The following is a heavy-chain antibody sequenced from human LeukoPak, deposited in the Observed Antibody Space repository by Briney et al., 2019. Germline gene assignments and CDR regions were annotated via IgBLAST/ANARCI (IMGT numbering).Heavy chain of an antibody. CDR3: ARSGNDGDYESWFEP. CDR2: IYYSGST. V-gene: IGHV4-39*01. J-gene: IGHJ5*02. Sequence: SETLSLTCTVSGGSISSSSYYWGWIRQPPGKGLEWIGSIYYSGSTYYNPSLKRRVTISVDTSKNQFSLKLSSVTAADTAVYYCARSGNDGDYESWFEPWGQGTLVTVSS. D-gene: IGHD4-17*01. CDR1: GGSISSSSYY.